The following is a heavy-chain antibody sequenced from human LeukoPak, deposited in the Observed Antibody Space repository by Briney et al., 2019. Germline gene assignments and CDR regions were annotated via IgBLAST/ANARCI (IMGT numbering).Heavy chain of an antibody. V-gene: IGHV1-69*05. CDR3: ARNAYYYDSSGYYAHDAFDI. CDR1: GGTFSSYA. D-gene: IGHD3-22*01. J-gene: IGHJ3*02. CDR2: IIPIFGTA. Sequence: SVKVSCKASGGTFSSYAISWVRQAPGQGLEWMGGIIPIFGTANYAQKFQGRVTISTDESTSTAYMELSSLRSEDTAVYYCARNAYYYDSSGYYAHDAFDIWGQGTMVTVSS.